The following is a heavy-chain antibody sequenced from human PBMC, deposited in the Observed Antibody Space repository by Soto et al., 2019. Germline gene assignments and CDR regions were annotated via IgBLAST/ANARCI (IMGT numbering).Heavy chain of an antibody. CDR2: IGTAGDT. CDR1: GLTFSSYD. CDR3: ARGPHWYFDL. J-gene: IGHJ2*01. V-gene: IGHV3-13*01. Sequence: PGGSLRLSSAASGLTFSSYDIHWVRQATGKGLEWVSAIGTAGDTYYPGSVKGRFTISRENAKDSFYLQMNSLRAGDTAVYYCARGPHWYFDLWGRGTLVTVSS.